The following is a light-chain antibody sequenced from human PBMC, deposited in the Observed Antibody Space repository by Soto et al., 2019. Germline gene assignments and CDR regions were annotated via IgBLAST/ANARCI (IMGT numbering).Light chain of an antibody. CDR1: SSDVGGYNY. Sequence: QSVLTKPASVSGSPGQSITISCTGTSSDVGGYNYVSWYQQHPGKAPKLMIYEVNNRPSGVSNRFSGSKSANTASLTISGLQAEDEADYYCSSFTSSNTWVFGGGTKLTVL. V-gene: IGLV2-14*01. CDR3: SSFTSSNTWV. J-gene: IGLJ3*02. CDR2: EVN.